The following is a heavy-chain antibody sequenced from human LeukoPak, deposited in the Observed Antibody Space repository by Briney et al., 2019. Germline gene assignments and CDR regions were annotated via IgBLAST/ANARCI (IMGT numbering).Heavy chain of an antibody. D-gene: IGHD3-10*01. Sequence: PGGSLRLSCAASGFTFSNAWMSWVRQAPGKGLEWVGRIKSKTDGGTTDYAAPVKGRFTISRDDSKNTLYLQMNSLKTEDTAVYYCTTDRLRGAPYYYYGMDVWGQGTTVTVSS. V-gene: IGHV3-15*01. J-gene: IGHJ6*02. CDR3: TTDRLRGAPYYYYGMDV. CDR2: IKSKTDGGTT. CDR1: GFTFSNAW.